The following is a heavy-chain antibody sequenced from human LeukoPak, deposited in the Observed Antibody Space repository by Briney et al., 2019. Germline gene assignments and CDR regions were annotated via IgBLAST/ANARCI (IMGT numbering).Heavy chain of an antibody. CDR3: ARTSYYYDSSGYYYGLYYFDY. D-gene: IGHD3-22*01. V-gene: IGHV3-48*01. Sequence: GGSLRLSCEASGFTFSSYSMNWVRQAPGKGLEWISYISTSTTTIYYANSVKGRFTISRDNAKKSLYLQMNSLRAEDTAVYYCARTSYYYDSSGYYYGLYYFDYWGQGTLVTVSS. CDR2: ISTSTTTI. CDR1: GFTFSSYS. J-gene: IGHJ4*02.